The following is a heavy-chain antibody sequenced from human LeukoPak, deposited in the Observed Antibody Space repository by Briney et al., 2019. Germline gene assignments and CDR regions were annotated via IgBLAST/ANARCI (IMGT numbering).Heavy chain of an antibody. D-gene: IGHD4-11*01. CDR3: AKDAQRGFDYSNSLES. CDR2: IWSDGTQK. J-gene: IGHJ5*01. V-gene: IGHV3-33*06. Sequence: GGSLRLSCAASGFTYSHYGMHWVRQAPGKGLEWVAVIWSDGTQKYYGDAVKGRFTISRDNSMKTLFLQMNSLRGDDTAAYYCAKDAQRGFDYSNSLESWGQGTLVTVSS. CDR1: GFTYSHYG.